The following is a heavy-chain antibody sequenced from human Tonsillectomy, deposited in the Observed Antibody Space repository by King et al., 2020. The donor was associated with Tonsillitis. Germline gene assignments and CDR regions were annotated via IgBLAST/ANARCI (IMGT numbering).Heavy chain of an antibody. D-gene: IGHD1-26*01. V-gene: IGHV4-30-2*01. CDR3: ARGRYSGSYYPFDY. Sequence: LQLQECVSGLVKPSQTRSLTSAFSGGSIRGGVVSLSSIPQPPGKGLEWLGYIYHSGSTYYNPSLKIRVTISVARAKNQFSLQLSSVTAADTAVYYCARGRYSGSYYPFDYWGQGTLVTVSS. J-gene: IGHJ4*02. CDR1: GGSIRGGVVS. CDR2: IYHSGST.